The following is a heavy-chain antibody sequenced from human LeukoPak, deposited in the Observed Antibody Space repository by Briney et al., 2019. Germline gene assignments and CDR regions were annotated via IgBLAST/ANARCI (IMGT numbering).Heavy chain of an antibody. V-gene: IGHV3-30*02. Sequence: PGGSLRLSCAASGFSFSDFGMHWVRQAPGEGLEWVAYIGYDGTNKYYADSVKGRFTISRDNSKNTVHLQMNSLRGVDTALYYCAREAALYYYDSSGYYHPWGQGTLVTVSS. CDR3: AREAALYYYDSSGYYHP. J-gene: IGHJ5*02. CDR1: GFSFSDFG. CDR2: IGYDGTNK. D-gene: IGHD3-22*01.